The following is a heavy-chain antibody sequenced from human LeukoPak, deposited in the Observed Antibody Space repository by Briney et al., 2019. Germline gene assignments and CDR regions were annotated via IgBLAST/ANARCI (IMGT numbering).Heavy chain of an antibody. CDR3: ARGEGSNDYVWGSGRYYYYMDV. J-gene: IGHJ6*03. CDR1: GGTFSSYA. Sequence: SVKVSCKASGGTFSSYAITWVRQAPGPGLEWMGGIIPIFGTANYAQKFQGRVTITADESTSTAYMELSSLRSEDTAVYYCARGEGSNDYVWGSGRYYYYMDVWGKGTTVTVSS. D-gene: IGHD3-16*01. CDR2: IIPIFGTA. V-gene: IGHV1-69*01.